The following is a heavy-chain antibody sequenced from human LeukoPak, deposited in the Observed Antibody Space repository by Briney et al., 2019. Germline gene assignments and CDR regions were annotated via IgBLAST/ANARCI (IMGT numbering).Heavy chain of an antibody. V-gene: IGHV3-23*01. D-gene: IGHD1-26*01. CDR1: GFTFSNYA. J-gene: IGHJ4*02. Sequence: GGSLRLSCTASGFTFSNYAMTWVRQAPGKGLEWVSSISGTGGRTYSADSVKGRFTISRDNAKNSLYLQMNSLRADDTAVYYCARDKIVGATHFDYWGQGTLVTVSS. CDR3: ARDKIVGATHFDY. CDR2: ISGTGGRT.